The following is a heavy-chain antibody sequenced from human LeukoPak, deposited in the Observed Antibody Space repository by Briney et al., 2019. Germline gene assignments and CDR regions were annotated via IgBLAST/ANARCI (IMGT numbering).Heavy chain of an antibody. CDR3: ARVSRDSGNYYTFLDY. V-gene: IGHV4-39*07. Sequence: SETLSLTCTVSGGPISSGDYYWGWVRQPPGMGPEWIGSINYRGTTYYNPSLQSRVAISVDTSKNQFSLQLTSVTATDTAVYYCARVSRDSGNYYTFLDYWGQGTLVTVSS. J-gene: IGHJ4*02. CDR2: INYRGTT. CDR1: GGPISSGDYY. D-gene: IGHD1-26*01.